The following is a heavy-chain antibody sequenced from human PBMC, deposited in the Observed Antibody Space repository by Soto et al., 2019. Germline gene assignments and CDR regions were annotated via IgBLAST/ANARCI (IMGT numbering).Heavy chain of an antibody. Sequence: VASVKVSCKASGGTFSSYTISWVRQAPGQGLEWMGRIIPILGIANYAQKFQGRVTITADKSTSTAYMELSSLRSEDTAVYYCASRPRAIFGVVIDFDYWGQGTLVTVSS. CDR3: ASRPRAIFGVVIDFDY. J-gene: IGHJ4*02. CDR2: IIPILGIA. V-gene: IGHV1-69*02. D-gene: IGHD3-3*01. CDR1: GGTFSSYT.